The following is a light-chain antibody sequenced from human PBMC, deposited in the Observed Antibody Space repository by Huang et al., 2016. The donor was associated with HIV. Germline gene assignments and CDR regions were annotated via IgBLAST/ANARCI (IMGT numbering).Light chain of an antibody. CDR1: QNINTS. Sequence: DILLTQSPSSLSASVGDRVTITCRASQNINTSLNWYQQKPGKAPNLLIHSSSTLQAGVPSRFSCSGSGTDFTLTVNSLQPEDSATYYCQQCYSALITFGQGTRL. CDR3: QQCYSALIT. V-gene: IGKV1-39*01. J-gene: IGKJ5*01. CDR2: SSS.